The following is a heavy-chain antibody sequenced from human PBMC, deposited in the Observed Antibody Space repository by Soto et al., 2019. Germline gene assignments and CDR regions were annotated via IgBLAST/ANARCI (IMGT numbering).Heavy chain of an antibody. D-gene: IGHD5-12*01. J-gene: IGHJ4*02. CDR1: GFTFSSYS. Sequence: PWGSLRVSCAASGFTFSSYSMSWVRQAPGKGLEWVSGFRTSGDGGSTYYADSVKGRFTISRDNSKNTLYLQMNSLRAEDTAVYYCARWGYSGYDFRGFDYWGQGTLVTVSS. V-gene: IGHV3-23*01. CDR3: ARWGYSGYDFRGFDY. CDR2: FRTSGDGGST.